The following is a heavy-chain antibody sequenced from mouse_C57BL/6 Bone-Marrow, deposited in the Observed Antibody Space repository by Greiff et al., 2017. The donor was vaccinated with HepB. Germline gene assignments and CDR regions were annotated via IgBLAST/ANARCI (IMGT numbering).Heavy chain of an antibody. CDR3: ARDDHYAMDY. Sequence: EVKLQESGGGLVQPGGSLKLSCAASGFTFSDYYMYWVRQTPEKRLEWVAYISNGGGSTYYPDTVKGRFTISRDNAKNTLYLQMSRLKSEDTAMYYCARDDHYAMDYWGQGTSVTVSS. CDR1: GFTFSDYY. CDR2: ISNGGGST. V-gene: IGHV5-12*01. J-gene: IGHJ4*01.